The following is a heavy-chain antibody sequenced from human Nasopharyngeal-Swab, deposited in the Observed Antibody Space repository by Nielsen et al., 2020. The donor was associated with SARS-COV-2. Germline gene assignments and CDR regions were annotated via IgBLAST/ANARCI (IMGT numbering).Heavy chain of an antibody. CDR1: GFTFSSYS. V-gene: IGHV3-21*01. J-gene: IGHJ6*02. CDR2: ISSSRSYI. CDR3: ARVRDRDYDFWSGYYGNTYYRDGMDV. Sequence: GGSLRLSCAASGFTFSSYSMNWVRQAPGKGLEWVSSISSSRSYIYYADSVKGRFTISRDNAKNSLYLQMNSLRAEDTAVYYCARVRDRDYDFWSGYYGNTYYRDGMDVWGQGTTVTVSS. D-gene: IGHD3-3*01.